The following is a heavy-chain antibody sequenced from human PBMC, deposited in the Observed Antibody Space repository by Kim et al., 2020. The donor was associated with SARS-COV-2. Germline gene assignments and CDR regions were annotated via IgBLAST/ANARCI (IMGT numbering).Heavy chain of an antibody. CDR1: GGSISSSSYY. V-gene: IGHV4-39*01. Sequence: SETLSLTCTVSGGSISSSSYYWGWIRQPPGKGLEWIGSIYYSGSTYYNPSLKSRVTISVDTSKNQFSLKLSSVTAADTAVYYCASQGGTIFGVVRSVGAFDIWGQGTMVTVSS. CDR2: IYYSGST. D-gene: IGHD3-3*01. J-gene: IGHJ3*02. CDR3: ASQGGTIFGVVRSVGAFDI.